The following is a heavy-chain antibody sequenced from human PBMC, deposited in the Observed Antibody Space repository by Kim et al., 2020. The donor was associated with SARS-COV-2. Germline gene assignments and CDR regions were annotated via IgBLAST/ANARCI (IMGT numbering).Heavy chain of an antibody. CDR3: ARFQSGYRGRWAFDI. CDR1: GGSISSSSYY. J-gene: IGHJ3*02. Sequence: SETLSLTCTVSGGSISSSSYYWGWIRQPPGKGLEWIGSIYYSGSTYYNPSLKSRVTISVDTSKNQFSLKLSSVTAADTAVYYCARFQSGYRGRWAFDIWGQGTMVTVSS. CDR2: IYYSGST. V-gene: IGHV4-39*01. D-gene: IGHD3-3*01.